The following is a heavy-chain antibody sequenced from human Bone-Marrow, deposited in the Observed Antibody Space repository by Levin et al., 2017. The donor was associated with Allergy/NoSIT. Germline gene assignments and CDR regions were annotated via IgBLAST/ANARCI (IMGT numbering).Heavy chain of an antibody. J-gene: IGHJ6*03. CDR1: GFTFSDYY. CDR2: ISGSTNYT. V-gene: IGHV3-11*06. CDR3: ARETEIMGDFWSRYEGDYYYYMDV. Sequence: GGSLRLSCAASGFTFSDYYMSWIRQAPGKGPEWISYISGSTNYTVYADSVKGRFTIFRDNAKNSLFLQMNRLRVEDTALYYCARETEIMGDFWSRYEGDYYYYMDVWGKGTTVTVSS. D-gene: IGHD3-3*01.